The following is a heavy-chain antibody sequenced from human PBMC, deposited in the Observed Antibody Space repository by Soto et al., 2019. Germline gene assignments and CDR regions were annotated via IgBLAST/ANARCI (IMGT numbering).Heavy chain of an antibody. D-gene: IGHD3-3*01. CDR1: GGSFSGYY. CDR3: ARSGSTYYDFWSGYTSGHWFDP. CDR2: INHSGST. J-gene: IGHJ5*02. Sequence: SETLSLTCAVYGGSFSGYYWSWIRQPPGMGLEWIGEINHSGSTNYNPSLKSRVTISVDTSKNQFSLKLSSVTAADTAVYYCARSGSTYYDFWSGYTSGHWFDPWGQGTLVTVSS. V-gene: IGHV4-34*01.